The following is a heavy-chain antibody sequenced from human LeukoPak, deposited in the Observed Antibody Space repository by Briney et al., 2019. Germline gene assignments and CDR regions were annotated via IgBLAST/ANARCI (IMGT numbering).Heavy chain of an antibody. CDR1: GYTFTTYG. CDR3: ARGRRSMVRGVNTLFDY. V-gene: IGHV1-18*01. CDR2: ISGYNGNT. J-gene: IGHJ4*02. Sequence: GASVKVSCKASGYTFTTYGFSWVRQAPGQGLEWMGWISGYNGNTNYAQKLQGRVTMTTDTSTNTAYMELRSLRSDDTAVYYCARGRRSMVRGVNTLFDYWGQGTLVTVSS. D-gene: IGHD3-10*01.